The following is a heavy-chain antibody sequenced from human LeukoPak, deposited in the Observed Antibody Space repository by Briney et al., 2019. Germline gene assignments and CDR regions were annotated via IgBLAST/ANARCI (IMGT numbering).Heavy chain of an antibody. D-gene: IGHD3-10*01. Sequence: SQTVSLTCTVSGGSISSGSYYWSWIRQPAGKGLEWIGRIYTSGSTNYNPSLKSRVTISVDTSKNQFSLKLSSVTAADTAVYYCAREDLGGWFDPWGQGTLVTVSS. CDR2: IYTSGST. V-gene: IGHV4-61*02. CDR3: AREDLGGWFDP. J-gene: IGHJ5*02. CDR1: GGSISSGSYY.